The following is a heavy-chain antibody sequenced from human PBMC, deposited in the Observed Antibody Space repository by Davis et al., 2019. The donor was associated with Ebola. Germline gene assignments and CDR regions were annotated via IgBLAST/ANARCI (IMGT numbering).Heavy chain of an antibody. CDR3: ARDGPCSGGSCYRPYYYGMDV. V-gene: IGHV1-2*04. J-gene: IGHJ6*02. Sequence: AASVKVSCKASGYTFTGYYFHSVRQAPCQGLEWMGWINPNSGGTNYAQKFQGWVTMTRDTSISTAYMELSSLRSEDTAVYYCARDGPCSGGSCYRPYYYGMDVWGQGTTVTVSS. D-gene: IGHD2-15*01. CDR1: GYTFTGYY. CDR2: INPNSGGT.